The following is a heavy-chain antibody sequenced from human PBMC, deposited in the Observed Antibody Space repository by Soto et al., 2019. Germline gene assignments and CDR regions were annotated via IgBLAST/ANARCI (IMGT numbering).Heavy chain of an antibody. CDR1: RRPIRCYY. J-gene: IGHJ4*02. V-gene: IGHV4-59*01. D-gene: IGHD3-10*01. Sequence: PETMSLTCTFARRPIRCYYLSWLRPPPRKGLEWIGYAYYSGTTNYNSSLKSRVTISIDTSKNQFSLTLNSVTAADTAVYYCARTPFYYFGLGTHLYYFDFWDQGALVTVS. CDR3: ARTPFYYFGLGTHLYYFDF. CDR2: AYYSGTT.